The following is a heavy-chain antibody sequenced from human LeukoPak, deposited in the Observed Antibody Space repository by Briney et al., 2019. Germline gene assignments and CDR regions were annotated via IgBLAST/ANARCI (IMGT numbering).Heavy chain of an antibody. D-gene: IGHD2-2*01. CDR3: AALPSH. J-gene: IGHJ4*02. CDR2: FDPEDNET. CDR1: GYSLTKLS. V-gene: IGHV1-24*01. Sequence: GASLRVSCKVSGYSLTKLSLHWVRQAPGKGLEWMGGFDPEDNETLSSEKFQGRVFITEDTSTDSSNMELRNLRIDDTAIYYCAALPSHWGQGTLVTVSS.